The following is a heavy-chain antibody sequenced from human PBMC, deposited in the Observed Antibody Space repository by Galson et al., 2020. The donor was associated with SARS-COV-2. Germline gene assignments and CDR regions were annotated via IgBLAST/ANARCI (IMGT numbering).Heavy chain of an antibody. CDR1: GGPISSGSYY. CDR3: ARGYSGDMDALDI. Sequence: SETLSLTCTVSGGPISSGSYYWTWIRQPAGKGLEWIGRIYVSGSTNYNPSLKSRVTISADTSKNQFSLKLSSVTAAYSAVYYCARGYSGDMDALDIGGQGTMVTFSS. V-gene: IGHV4-61*02. CDR2: IYVSGST. D-gene: IGHD4-17*01. J-gene: IGHJ3*02.